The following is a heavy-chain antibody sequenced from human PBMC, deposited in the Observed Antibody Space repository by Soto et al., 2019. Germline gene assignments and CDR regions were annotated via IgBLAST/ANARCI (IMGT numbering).Heavy chain of an antibody. CDR1: GFTFSSYS. D-gene: IGHD2-21*02. V-gene: IGHV3-21*01. J-gene: IGHJ4*02. Sequence: EVQLVESGGGLVKPGGSLRLSCAASGFTFSSYSMNWVRQAPGKGLEWVSSISSSSSYIYYADSVKGRFTISRDNAKNSLYLPMNRLRAEDTAVYYCARGSYCGGDCYVALYYFDYWGQGTLVSVSS. CDR2: ISSSSSYI. CDR3: ARGSYCGGDCYVALYYFDY.